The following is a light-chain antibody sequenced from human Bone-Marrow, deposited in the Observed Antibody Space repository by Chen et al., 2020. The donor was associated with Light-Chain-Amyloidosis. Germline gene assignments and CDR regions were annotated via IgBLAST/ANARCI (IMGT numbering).Light chain of an antibody. Sequence: FMLTKPHSVSESPGKKVITSRTRSSGSIATNYVQWYQQRPGSSPTTVLYEDDQRPSGVLDRFSGSIDRSSNSASLTISGLKTEDEADYYCQSYQGSSQGVFGGGTKLTVL. CDR2: EDD. CDR3: QSYQGSSQGV. V-gene: IGLV6-57*01. J-gene: IGLJ3*02. CDR1: SGSIATNY.